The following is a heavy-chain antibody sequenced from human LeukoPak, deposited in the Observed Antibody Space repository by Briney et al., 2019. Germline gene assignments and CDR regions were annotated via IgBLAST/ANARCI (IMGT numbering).Heavy chain of an antibody. CDR3: ARDYAFDI. CDR2: IYYIGST. CDR1: GDSISSYY. V-gene: IGHV4-59*01. J-gene: IGHJ3*02. Sequence: SETLSLTCTVSGDSISSYYWSWIRQTLGKGLEGIGYIYYIGSTNYNPSLKSRVTISVDTSKNQFSLKLSSVTAADTAVYYCARDYAFDIWGQGTMVTVSS.